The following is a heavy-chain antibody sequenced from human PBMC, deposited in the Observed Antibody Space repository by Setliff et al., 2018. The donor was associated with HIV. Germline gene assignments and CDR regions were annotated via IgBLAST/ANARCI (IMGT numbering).Heavy chain of an antibody. CDR3: ARDRRKYYYDS. Sequence: SVKVSCKASGGTFSRETFSWVRQAPGQGLEWMGGVIPILSITNYAHKFQGRLTISADVSTSTVYMELSSLTSEDTAVYYCARDRRKYYYDSWGQGTLVTVSS. D-gene: IGHD3-22*01. CDR2: VIPILSIT. CDR1: GGTFSRET. V-gene: IGHV1-69*10. J-gene: IGHJ4*02.